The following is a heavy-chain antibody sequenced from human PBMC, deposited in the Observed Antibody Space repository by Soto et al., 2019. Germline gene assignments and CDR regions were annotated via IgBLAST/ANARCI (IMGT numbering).Heavy chain of an antibody. CDR1: GGSISSYY. J-gene: IGHJ6*03. Sequence: SETLSLTCTVSGGSISSYYWSWIRQPPGKGLEWIGYIYYSGSTNYNPSLKSRVTISVDTSKNQFSLKLSSVTAADTAVYYCARLKIRYFDWSVGYYMDVWGKGTTVPVSS. CDR2: IYYSGST. CDR3: ARLKIRYFDWSVGYYMDV. D-gene: IGHD3-9*01. V-gene: IGHV4-59*08.